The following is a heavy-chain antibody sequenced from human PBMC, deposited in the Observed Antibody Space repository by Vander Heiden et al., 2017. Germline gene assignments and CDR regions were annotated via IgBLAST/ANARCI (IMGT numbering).Heavy chain of an antibody. CDR1: GFTFSSYA. Sequence: EVQLLESGGGLVPPGGSLRLACAATGFTFSSYAMSWVRQAPGKGLEWVSAISGSGGSTYYADSVKGRSTISRDNSKNTLYLQMNSLRAEDTAVYYCAKLVDTAMVHYFDYWGQGTLVTVSS. V-gene: IGHV3-23*01. CDR2: ISGSGGST. CDR3: AKLVDTAMVHYFDY. J-gene: IGHJ4*02. D-gene: IGHD5-18*01.